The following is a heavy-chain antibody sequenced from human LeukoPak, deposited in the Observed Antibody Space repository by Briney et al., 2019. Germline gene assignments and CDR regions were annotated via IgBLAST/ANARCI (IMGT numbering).Heavy chain of an antibody. V-gene: IGHV4-4*09. D-gene: IGHD4-11*01. CDR3: ARLGDYSFKD. CDR1: GGSISSSS. Sequence: SETLSLTCNVSGGSISSSSWNWIRQPPGKGLEWIGNIHTSGNTNYNPSLKSRVSISVDTSKNQFSLNLSAVTAADTAVYYCARLGDYSFKDWGQGTLVTVLS. CDR2: IHTSGNT. J-gene: IGHJ4*02.